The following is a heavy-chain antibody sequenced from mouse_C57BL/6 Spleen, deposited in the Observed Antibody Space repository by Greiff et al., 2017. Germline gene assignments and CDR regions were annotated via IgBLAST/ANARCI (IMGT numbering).Heavy chain of an antibody. CDR2: ISSGGSYT. CDR1: GFTFSSYG. Sequence: EVKLVESGGDLVKPGGSLKLSCAASGFTFSSYGMSWVRQTPDKRLAWVATISSGGSYTYYPDSVKGRFTISRDNARNTLYLQMSSLKSEDTAMYYCARIYDYDSAMDYWGQGTSVTVSS. CDR3: ARIYDYDSAMDY. D-gene: IGHD2-4*01. J-gene: IGHJ4*01. V-gene: IGHV5-6*02.